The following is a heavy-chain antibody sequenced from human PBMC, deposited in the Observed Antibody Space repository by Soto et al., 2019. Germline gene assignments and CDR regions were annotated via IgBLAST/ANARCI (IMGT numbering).Heavy chain of an antibody. J-gene: IGHJ4*02. D-gene: IGHD1-26*01. V-gene: IGHV3-23*01. Sequence: GGSLRLSCAASEFTFGRCGMNWVRQAPGKGLEWVAVISGNGDTTYYADSVKGRFTISRDNSKDTLYLQMKSLRAEDTAVYYCASLVGATGFDYWGQGTLVTVSS. CDR3: ASLVGATGFDY. CDR1: EFTFGRCG. CDR2: ISGNGDTT.